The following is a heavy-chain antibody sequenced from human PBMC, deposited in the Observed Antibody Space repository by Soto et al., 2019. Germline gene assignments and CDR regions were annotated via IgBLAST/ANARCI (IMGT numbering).Heavy chain of an antibody. Sequence: GGSLRLSCAASGFTFSSYDMSWVRQAPGKGLEWVSTISAGGASTYSADSVKGRFTISRDNSKNTLYLQMNSLRAEDTAVYYCAKRDCSSDYCNFGAPAIDYWGQGTPVTVSS. CDR2: ISAGGAST. J-gene: IGHJ4*02. D-gene: IGHD2-2*01. CDR1: GFTFSSYD. V-gene: IGHV3-23*01. CDR3: AKRDCSSDYCNFGAPAIDY.